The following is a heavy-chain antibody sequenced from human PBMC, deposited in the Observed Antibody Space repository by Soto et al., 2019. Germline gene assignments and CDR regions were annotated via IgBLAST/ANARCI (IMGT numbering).Heavy chain of an antibody. CDR1: GFTFSSYG. Sequence: GGSLRLSCAASGFTFSSYGMHWVRQAPGKGLEWVAVISYDGSNKYYADSVKGRFTISRDNSKNTLYLQMNSLRAEDTAVYYCAKEYYDILTGEYDYWGQGTLVTVSS. J-gene: IGHJ4*02. V-gene: IGHV3-30*18. D-gene: IGHD3-9*01. CDR2: ISYDGSNK. CDR3: AKEYYDILTGEYDY.